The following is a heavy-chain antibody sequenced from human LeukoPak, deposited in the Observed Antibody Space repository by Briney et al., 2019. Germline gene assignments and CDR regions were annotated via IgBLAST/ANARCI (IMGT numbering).Heavy chain of an antibody. CDR1: GFTFSDYY. CDR3: AREGYSSSSPYYYYGMDV. D-gene: IGHD6-6*01. V-gene: IGHV3-11*01. CDR2: ISSSGSTI. Sequence: GGSLRLSCAASGFTFSDYYMSWLRQAPGKGLEGVSYISSSGSTIYYADSVKGRFTISRDNAKNSLYLQMNSLRAEDTAVYYCAREGYSSSSPYYYYGMDVWGQGTTVTVSS. J-gene: IGHJ6*02.